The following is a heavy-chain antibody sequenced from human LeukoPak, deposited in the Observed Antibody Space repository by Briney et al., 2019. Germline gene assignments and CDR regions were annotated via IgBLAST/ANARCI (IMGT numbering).Heavy chain of an antibody. CDR1: GYTSTTYG. V-gene: IGHV1-18*01. J-gene: IGHJ4*02. Sequence: ASVKVSCKASGYTSTTYGISWVRQAPGQGLEWMGWTYNSYTHYAQTLRDRLTMTTDTSTSTSYMELRSLRSDDTAVYYCARALAQGGSFDLYYFDSWGQGSLVTVSS. CDR3: ARALAQGGSFDLYYFDS. CDR2: TYNSYT. D-gene: IGHD3-9*01.